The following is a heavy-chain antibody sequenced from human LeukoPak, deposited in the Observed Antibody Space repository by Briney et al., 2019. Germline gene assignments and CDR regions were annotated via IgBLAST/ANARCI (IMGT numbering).Heavy chain of an antibody. Sequence: SETLSVTCTVSGGSISSYYWSWIRQPPGKGLEWIGYIYYSGSTNYNPSLKSRVTISVDTSKNQFSLKLSSVTAADTAVFYCARRVPNWYFSLWGPGTLVTVSS. CDR1: GGSISSYY. CDR3: ARRVPNWYFSL. V-gene: IGHV4-59*08. CDR2: IYYSGST. J-gene: IGHJ2*01.